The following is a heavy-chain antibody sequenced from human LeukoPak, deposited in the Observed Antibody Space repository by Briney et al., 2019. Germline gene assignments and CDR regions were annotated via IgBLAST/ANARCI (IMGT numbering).Heavy chain of an antibody. D-gene: IGHD5/OR15-5a*01. Sequence: ASVKVSCKVSGYTLTELSMHWVRQAPGKGLEWMGGFDPEDDETIYAQKFQGRVTMTEDTSTDTAYMELSSLRSEDTAVYYCATDLGLVTDYFDYWGQGTLVTVSS. CDR1: GYTLTELS. CDR2: FDPEDDET. V-gene: IGHV1-24*01. CDR3: ATDLGLVTDYFDY. J-gene: IGHJ4*02.